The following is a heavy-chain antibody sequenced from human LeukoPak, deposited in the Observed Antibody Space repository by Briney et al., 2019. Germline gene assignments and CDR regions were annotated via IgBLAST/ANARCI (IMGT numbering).Heavy chain of an antibody. J-gene: IGHJ6*03. CDR3: ARGQDCSSTSCYREFYYYYYMDV. CDR1: GGSISSSSYY. Sequence: PSETLSLTCTVSGGSISSSSYYWGWIRQPPGKGLEWIGSIYYSGSTYYNPSLKSRVTISVDTSKNQFSLKLSSVTAADTAVYYCARGQDCSSTSCYREFYYYYYMDVWGKGTTVTVSS. CDR2: IYYSGST. V-gene: IGHV4-39*07. D-gene: IGHD2-2*01.